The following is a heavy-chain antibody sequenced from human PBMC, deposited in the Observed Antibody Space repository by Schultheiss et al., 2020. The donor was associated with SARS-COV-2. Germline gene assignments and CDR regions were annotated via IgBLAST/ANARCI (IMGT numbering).Heavy chain of an antibody. CDR2: INHSGST. Sequence: SETLSLTCAVYGGSFSGYYWSWIRQPPGKGLEWIGEINHSGSTNYNPSLKSRVTISVDTSKNQFSLKLSSVTAADTAVYYCARDRELVVVAATHSGRAFDIWGQETMVTVSS. V-gene: IGHV4-34*01. J-gene: IGHJ3*02. CDR1: GGSFSGYY. D-gene: IGHD2-15*01. CDR3: ARDRELVVVAATHSGRAFDI.